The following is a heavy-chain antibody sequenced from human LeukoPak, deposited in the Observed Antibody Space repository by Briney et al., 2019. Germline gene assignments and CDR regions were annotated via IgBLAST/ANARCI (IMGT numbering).Heavy chain of an antibody. Sequence: ASVKVSCKASGYTSTSYGISWVRQAPGQGLEWMGWISAYNGHSNYAQKLQGRVTMTTDTSTSTAYMDLRSLRSDDTAVYYCATTNTGAFDIWGQGTMVTVSS. CDR1: GYTSTSYG. V-gene: IGHV1-18*01. CDR3: ATTNTGAFDI. J-gene: IGHJ3*02. D-gene: IGHD2-8*02. CDR2: ISAYNGHS.